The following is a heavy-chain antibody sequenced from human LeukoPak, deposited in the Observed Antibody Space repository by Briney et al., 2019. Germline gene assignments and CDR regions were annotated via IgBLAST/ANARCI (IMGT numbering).Heavy chain of an antibody. CDR2: IYHSGST. D-gene: IGHD2-2*02. V-gene: IGHV4-39*01. CDR1: GGSISSSGYY. CDR3: AKHSRGCGSTSCYNFDF. Sequence: SETLSLTCTVSGGSISSSGYYWGWIRQPPGKGLEWIGSIYHSGSTYYNPSLKSRVTISLDTSKNQFSLKLSSVTAADTAVYYCAKHSRGCGSTSCYNFDFWGQGALVTVSS. J-gene: IGHJ4*02.